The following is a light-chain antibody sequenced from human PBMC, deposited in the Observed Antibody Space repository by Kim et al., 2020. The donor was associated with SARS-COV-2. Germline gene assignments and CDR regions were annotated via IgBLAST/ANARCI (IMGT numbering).Light chain of an antibody. CDR2: RNN. V-gene: IGLV1-47*01. J-gene: IGLJ3*02. CDR3: AAWDDSLSGWV. CDR1: SSIVGSNY. Sequence: GQRVTISCSGRSSIVGSNYVYWYQQLPGTAPKLLIYRNNQRPSGVPDRFSGSKSGTSASLAISGLRSEDEADYYCAAWDDSLSGWVFGGGTQLTVL.